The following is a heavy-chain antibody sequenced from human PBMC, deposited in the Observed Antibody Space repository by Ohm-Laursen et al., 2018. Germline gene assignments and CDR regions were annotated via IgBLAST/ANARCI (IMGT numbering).Heavy chain of an antibody. D-gene: IGHD3-22*01. CDR3: ARRLYYYDRSAYYYHS. V-gene: IGHV4-39*01. J-gene: IGHJ4*02. CDR2: ISNSGNT. Sequence: SETLSLTCTVSGGSISSSSHYWGWIRQPPGKGLEWIASISNSGNTYYNPSLKSRVTISVNTSKNQFSLKLSPVTAADTAVYHCARRLYYYDRSAYYYHSWGQGTLVTVSS. CDR1: GGSISSSSHY.